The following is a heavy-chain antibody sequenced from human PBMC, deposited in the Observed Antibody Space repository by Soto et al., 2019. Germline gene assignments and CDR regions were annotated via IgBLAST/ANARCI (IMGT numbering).Heavy chain of an antibody. D-gene: IGHD2-2*01. CDR3: AKATAVVDTWYYFDY. CDR1: GFTFSSYG. Sequence: QVQLVESGGGVVQPGRSLRLSCAASGFTFSSYGMHWVRQAPGKGLEWVAVISYDGSNKDYADSVKGRFTISRDNSKSTLYPQMNSLKAEDTAVYYCAKATAVVDTWYYFDYWGQGTMVTVSS. J-gene: IGHJ4*02. V-gene: IGHV3-30*18. CDR2: ISYDGSNK.